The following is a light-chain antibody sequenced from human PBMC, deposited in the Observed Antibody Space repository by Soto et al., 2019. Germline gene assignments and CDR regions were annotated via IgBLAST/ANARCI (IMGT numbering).Light chain of an antibody. J-gene: IGKJ2*01. CDR2: GAS. CDR3: QQYAQWPSFA. Sequence: EVVMTQSPGTLSVFPGERATLSCRASQSVGRNLAWYQQEPGQAPRLLIYGASTRATGIPTRFSGSGSGTEFTLTISGLQSEDFAVYYCQQYAQWPSFAFGQGMKLEIK. CDR1: QSVGRN. V-gene: IGKV3-15*01.